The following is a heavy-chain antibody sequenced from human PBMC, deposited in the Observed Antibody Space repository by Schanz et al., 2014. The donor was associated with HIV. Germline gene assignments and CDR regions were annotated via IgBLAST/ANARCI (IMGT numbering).Heavy chain of an antibody. CDR3: AKDQGYDFWSGYYNYYGMDV. Sequence: QVQLVESGGGVVQPGRSLRLSCAASGFTFSSYGMHWVRQAPGKGLEWEAVISYDGSDKYHADSVKGRFTISRDNSKNTLYLQMNSLRAEDTAVYYCAKDQGYDFWSGYYNYYGMDVWGQGTTVTVSS. V-gene: IGHV3-30*18. D-gene: IGHD3-3*01. CDR1: GFTFSSYG. J-gene: IGHJ6*02. CDR2: ISYDGSDK.